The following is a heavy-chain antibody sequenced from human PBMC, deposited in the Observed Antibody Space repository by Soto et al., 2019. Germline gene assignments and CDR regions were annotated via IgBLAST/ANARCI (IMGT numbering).Heavy chain of an antibody. V-gene: IGHV3-21*01. J-gene: IGHJ4*02. CDR3: ARVAY. Sequence: GGALRLSSEASGFTFSRVSINWVRQVPGKGLEWVAYISSGSSDTWYADSVKGRFIISRDNAQNSLFLQMNTLRPEDTAMYYCARVAYWGPGTQVTVSS. CDR2: ISSGSSDT. CDR1: GFTFSRVS.